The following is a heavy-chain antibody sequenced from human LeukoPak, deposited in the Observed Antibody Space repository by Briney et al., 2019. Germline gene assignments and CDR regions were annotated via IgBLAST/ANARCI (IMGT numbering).Heavy chain of an antibody. CDR2: IYSGGST. D-gene: IGHD6-19*01. V-gene: IGHV3-66*01. J-gene: IGHJ4*02. Sequence: GGSLRLSCAASEFSVGSNYMTWVRQAPGKGLEWVSLIYSGGSTYYADSVKGRFTTSRDNSKNTLYLQMNSLRAEDTAVYYCAKVRAVAGGRVLDYWGQGTLVTVSS. CDR1: EFSVGSNY. CDR3: AKVRAVAGGRVLDY.